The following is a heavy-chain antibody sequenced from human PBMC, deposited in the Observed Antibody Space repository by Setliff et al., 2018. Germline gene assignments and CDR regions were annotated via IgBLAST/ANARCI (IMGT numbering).Heavy chain of an antibody. CDR1: GGSISSGDAS. J-gene: IGHJ4*02. V-gene: IGHV4-30-2*01. CDR3: ARGGGYGSGGSFHNAPLDY. CDR2: IYHAGST. Sequence: PSETLSLTCAVSGGSISSGDASWSWVRQPPGKGLEWIGYIYHAGSTYYNPSLESRVTISVDRSKNQFSLKLSSVTAADTAVYYCARGGGYGSGGSFHNAPLDYWGQGMLVTGSS. D-gene: IGHD3-10*01.